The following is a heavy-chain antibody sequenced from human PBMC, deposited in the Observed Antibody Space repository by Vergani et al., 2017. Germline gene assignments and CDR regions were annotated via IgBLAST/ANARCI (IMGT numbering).Heavy chain of an antibody. D-gene: IGHD2-15*01. J-gene: IGHJ4*02. CDR3: ARATCSGGSCYRGFEY. Sequence: QVQLVQSGAEVKKPGSSVKVSCKASGGTFSSYALNWVRRAPGQGLEWMGSIIPSLATTIYAQKFQGRVTITADESTSTAYMELSSLKSEDTAVFYCARATCSGGSCYRGFEYWGQGSLITVSS. CDR2: IIPSLATT. V-gene: IGHV1-69*11. CDR1: GGTFSSYA.